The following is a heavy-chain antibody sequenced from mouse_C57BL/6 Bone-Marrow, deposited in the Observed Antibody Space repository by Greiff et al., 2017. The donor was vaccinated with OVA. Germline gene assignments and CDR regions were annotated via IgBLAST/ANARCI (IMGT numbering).Heavy chain of an antibody. J-gene: IGHJ4*01. CDR1: GYAFSSSW. V-gene: IGHV1-82*01. Sequence: VMLVESGPELVKPGASVKISCKASGYAFSSSWMNWVKQRPGKGLEWIGRIYPGDGDTNYNGKFKGKATLTADKSSSTAYMQLSSLTSEDSAVYYCAREGNGYYAMDYWGQGTSVTVSS. CDR3: AREGNGYYAMDY. CDR2: IYPGDGDT.